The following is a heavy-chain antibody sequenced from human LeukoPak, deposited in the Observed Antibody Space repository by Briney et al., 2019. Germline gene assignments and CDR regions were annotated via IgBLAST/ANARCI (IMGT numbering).Heavy chain of an antibody. V-gene: IGHV3-53*01. CDR2: IYSGGST. Sequence: GGSLRLSCAASGFTVSSNYMSWVRQAPGKGLEWVSVIYSGGSTYYADSVKGRFTISKDNSKNTLYLQMNSLRAEDTAVYYCAKDKDLYYDSSGYYPRDYGGQGTLVTVSS. D-gene: IGHD3-22*01. CDR1: GFTVSSNY. CDR3: AKDKDLYYDSSGYYPRDY. J-gene: IGHJ4*02.